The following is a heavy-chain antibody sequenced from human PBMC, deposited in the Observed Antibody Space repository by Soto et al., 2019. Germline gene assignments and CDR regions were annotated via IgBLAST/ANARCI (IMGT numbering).Heavy chain of an antibody. D-gene: IGHD5-12*01. J-gene: IGHJ4*02. Sequence: GGSLRLSCVESGFNFGNFGLHWVRQAPGKGLEWLTVISNDENIKQDSVRGRFAIARDNSKNTLYLQLTSLRAEDTAIYYCARGVRGVLDYWGQGTLVTVSS. CDR1: GFNFGNFG. V-gene: IGHV3-33*01. CDR2: ISNDENIK. CDR3: ARGVRGVLDY.